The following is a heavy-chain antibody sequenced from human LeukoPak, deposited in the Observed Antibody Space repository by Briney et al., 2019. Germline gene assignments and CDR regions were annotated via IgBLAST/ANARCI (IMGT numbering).Heavy chain of an antibody. V-gene: IGHV3-7*01. D-gene: IGHD1-26*01. J-gene: IGHJ4*02. Sequence: PGGSLRLSCAASGFTFSSYWMSWVRQAPGKGLEWVANIKQDGSEKYYVDSVRGRFTISRDNAKNSLYLQMNSLRAEDTAVYYCARAWGVSWDYFDYWGQGTLVTVSS. CDR2: IKQDGSEK. CDR3: ARAWGVSWDYFDY. CDR1: GFTFSSYW.